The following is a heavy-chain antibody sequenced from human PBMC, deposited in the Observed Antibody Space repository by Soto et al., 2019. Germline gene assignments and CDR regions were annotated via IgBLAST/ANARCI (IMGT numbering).Heavy chain of an antibody. Sequence: QLHLVQSGAVVKKPGASVTVSCSASGYPVTAYYMHWVRQAPGRGLEWMGGINPATGAAKYTQTFPGRVTMTRDTSTRTVFMELSGLTSEDTAVFYWARGGGVGVAGSAAFDMWGQGTLVTVSS. J-gene: IGHJ3*02. D-gene: IGHD3-3*01. CDR1: GYPVTAYY. V-gene: IGHV1-2*02. CDR2: INPATGAA. CDR3: ARGGGVGVAGSAAFDM.